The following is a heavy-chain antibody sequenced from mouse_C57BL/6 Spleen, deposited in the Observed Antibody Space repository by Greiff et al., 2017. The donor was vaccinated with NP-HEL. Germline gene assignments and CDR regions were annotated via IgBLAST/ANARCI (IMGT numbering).Heavy chain of an antibody. J-gene: IGHJ2*01. CDR3: AREGGTTRPYYFDY. CDR2: IDPSDSYT. Sequence: QVQLQQPGAELVKPGASVKLSCKASGYTFTSYWMQWVKQRPGQGLEWIGEIDPSDSYTNYNQKFKGKATLTVDTSSSTAYMQLSSLTSEDSAVYYCAREGGTTRPYYFDYWGQGTTLTVSS. V-gene: IGHV1-50*01. CDR1: GYTFTSYW.